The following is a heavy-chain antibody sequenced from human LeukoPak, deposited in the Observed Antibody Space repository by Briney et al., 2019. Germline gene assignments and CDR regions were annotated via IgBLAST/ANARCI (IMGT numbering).Heavy chain of an antibody. CDR3: AREQRGYDCYY. Sequence: QPGRSLRLSCAASGFNFNNYAMHWVRQAPGKGLEWVALITYDVSNEYYADSVKGRFTISRDDSKNTLYLQMNSLRGEDTAVYYCAREQRGYDCYYWGQGTLVTVSS. CDR2: ITYDVSNE. J-gene: IGHJ4*02. V-gene: IGHV3-30*04. D-gene: IGHD5-12*01. CDR1: GFNFNNYA.